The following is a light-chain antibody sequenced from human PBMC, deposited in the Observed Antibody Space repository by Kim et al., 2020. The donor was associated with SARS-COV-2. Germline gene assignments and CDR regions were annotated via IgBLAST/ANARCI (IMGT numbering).Light chain of an antibody. CDR1: SLRSYY. V-gene: IGLV3-19*01. CDR3: NSWDSSGNVV. J-gene: IGLJ2*01. Sequence: SSELTQDPAVSVALGQTVRITCQGDSLRSYYASWYQQKPGQAPVLVIYGKNNRPSGIPDRFSGSSSGNTASLTITGAQAEDEADYYCNSWDSSGNVVFGGGTKLTVL. CDR2: GKN.